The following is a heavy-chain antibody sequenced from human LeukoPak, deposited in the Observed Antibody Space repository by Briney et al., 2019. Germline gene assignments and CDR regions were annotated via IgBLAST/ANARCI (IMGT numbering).Heavy chain of an antibody. CDR3: ARDRCGGDCFNWFDP. Sequence: SVKVSCKASGGTFSSYAISWVRQAPGQGLEWMGGIIPIFGTANYAQKFQGRVTITTDESTSTAYMELSSLRSEDTAVYYCARDRCGGDCFNWFDPWGQGTLVTVSS. CDR2: IIPIFGTA. CDR1: GGTFSSYA. V-gene: IGHV1-69*05. D-gene: IGHD2-21*02. J-gene: IGHJ5*02.